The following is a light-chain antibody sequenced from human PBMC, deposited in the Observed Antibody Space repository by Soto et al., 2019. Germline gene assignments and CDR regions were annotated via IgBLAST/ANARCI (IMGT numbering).Light chain of an antibody. Sequence: QSVLTQPASVSGSPGQSITISCTGTSSDVGGYNYVSWYQQHPDKAPKLMIYDVSHRPSGVSNRFSGSKSGHTASLTISGLQAEDEADYYCSSYTSSSTVVFGGGTKLTVL. CDR1: SSDVGGYNY. V-gene: IGLV2-14*01. CDR3: SSYTSSSTVV. CDR2: DVS. J-gene: IGLJ2*01.